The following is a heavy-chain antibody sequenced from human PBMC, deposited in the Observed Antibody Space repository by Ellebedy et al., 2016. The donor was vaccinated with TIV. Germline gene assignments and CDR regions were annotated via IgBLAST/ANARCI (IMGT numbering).Heavy chain of an antibody. CDR1: GFTFSSYA. CDR2: ISSCGGST. J-gene: IGHJ4*02. D-gene: IGHD3-22*01. Sequence: PGGSLRLSCAVSGFTFSSYAMGWVRHAPWKGLEWVSAISSCGGSTYYADSVKGRFTISRDNYNNMLYLQMNSLRAEDTAVYYCAKDRIVVAGSAEVVFDYWGQGTLVTVSS. CDR3: AKDRIVVAGSAEVVFDY. V-gene: IGHV3-23*01.